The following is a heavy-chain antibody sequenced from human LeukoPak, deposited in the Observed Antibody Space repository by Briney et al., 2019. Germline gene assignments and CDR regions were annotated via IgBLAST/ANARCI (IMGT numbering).Heavy chain of an antibody. CDR3: ARGHSGSYYPREPPAYFDY. CDR2: INPSGGST. J-gene: IGHJ4*02. Sequence: ASVKVSCKAPGYTFTSYYMHWVRQAPGQGLEWMGIINPSGGSTSYAQKFQGRVTMTRDTSTSTVYMELSSLRSEDTAVYYCARGHSGSYYPREPPAYFDYWGQGTLVTVSS. CDR1: GYTFTSYY. V-gene: IGHV1-46*01. D-gene: IGHD1-26*01.